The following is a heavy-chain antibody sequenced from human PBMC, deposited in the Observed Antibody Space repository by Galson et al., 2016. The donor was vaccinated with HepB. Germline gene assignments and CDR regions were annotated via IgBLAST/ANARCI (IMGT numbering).Heavy chain of an antibody. Sequence: QSGAEVKKPGESLKISCKGSGYTFIHYWIGWVRQVPGKGLEWMGIIYPGDSDTRYSPSFQGQVTFSADKSISTAYMQWSSLKASDTAIYYCARLGPYYFDRSQAFDIWGQGTMVTVSS. CDR3: ARLGPYYFDRSQAFDI. CDR2: IYPGDSDT. CDR1: GYTFIHYW. J-gene: IGHJ3*02. D-gene: IGHD3-22*01. V-gene: IGHV5-51*01.